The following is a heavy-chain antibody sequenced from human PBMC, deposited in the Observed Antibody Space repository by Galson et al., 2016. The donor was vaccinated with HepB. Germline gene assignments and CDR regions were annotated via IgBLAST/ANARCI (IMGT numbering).Heavy chain of an antibody. J-gene: IGHJ6*02. CDR2: IFPGDSDT. CDR1: GYGFASYW. V-gene: IGHV5-51*01. Sequence: QSGAEVKKPGESLKISCKGSGYGFASYWIGWVRQMPEKGLEWMGMIFPGDSDTRYSPSFQGQVTISADKSISTAYLQWSSLKASDTAMYYCARQRGFSYGNYYYGMDAWGQGTTVTVSS. D-gene: IGHD5-18*01. CDR3: ARQRGFSYGNYYYGMDA.